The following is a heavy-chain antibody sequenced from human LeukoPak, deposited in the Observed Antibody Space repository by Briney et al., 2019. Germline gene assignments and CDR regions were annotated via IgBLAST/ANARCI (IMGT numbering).Heavy chain of an antibody. CDR2: IIPIFRTP. J-gene: IGHJ4*02. CDR3: ATSRGNSGGNFFFDY. D-gene: IGHD4-23*01. V-gene: IGHV1-69*05. CDR1: GGTFINYA. Sequence: SVTVSFKGSGGTFINYAISWVRQAPGQGREGMGGIIPIFRTPNYAQKFQGRVTITTDESTSTAYMELSSLRSEDTAVYYCATSRGNSGGNFFFDYWGQGTLVTVSS.